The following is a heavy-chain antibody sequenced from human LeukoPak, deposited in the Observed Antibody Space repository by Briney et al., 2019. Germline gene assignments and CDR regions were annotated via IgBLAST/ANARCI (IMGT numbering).Heavy chain of an antibody. V-gene: IGHV1-2*02. Sequence: SEKLSYKDSGYRITGYYMHWLRPAAGQGLKRMGWINPNSDGTNYAQKFQGRVTMTRDTSISTAYMELSRLRSDDTAVYYCARLQSSITMVRGAFDYWGQGTLVTVSS. CDR3: ARLQSSITMVRGAFDY. J-gene: IGHJ4*02. CDR1: GYRITGYY. D-gene: IGHD3-10*01. CDR2: INPNSDGT.